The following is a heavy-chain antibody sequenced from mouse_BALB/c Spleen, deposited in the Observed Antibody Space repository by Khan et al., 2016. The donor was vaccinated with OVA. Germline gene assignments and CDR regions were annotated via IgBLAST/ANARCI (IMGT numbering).Heavy chain of an antibody. J-gene: IGHJ2*01. V-gene: IGHV1-69*02. CDR2: IYPSDTYT. CDR3: TRSIYDYGSFFDY. D-gene: IGHD1-1*01. CDR1: GYTFTSYW. Sequence: QVQLKQSGAELVRPGASVKLSCKASGYTFTSYWINWVKQRPGQGLEWIGNIYPSDTYTNYNQNFKDKATLTVDKSSSTAYMLLTGPTSEDSAVXYCTRSIYDYGSFFDYWGQGTTLTVSS.